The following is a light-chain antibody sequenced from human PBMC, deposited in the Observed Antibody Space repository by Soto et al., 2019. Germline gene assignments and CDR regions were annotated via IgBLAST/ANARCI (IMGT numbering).Light chain of an antibody. Sequence: QSALTQPASVSGSPGQSITISCTGTSSDVGGYNHVSWYQQHSGKVPKVIIYEVSNRPSGVSDRFSGSKSGNTASLTISGLPPEDAAAYYCNSYTNTDTFWVFGGGTKLTVL. V-gene: IGLV2-14*01. CDR1: SSDVGGYNH. CDR2: EVS. CDR3: NSYTNTDTFWV. J-gene: IGLJ3*02.